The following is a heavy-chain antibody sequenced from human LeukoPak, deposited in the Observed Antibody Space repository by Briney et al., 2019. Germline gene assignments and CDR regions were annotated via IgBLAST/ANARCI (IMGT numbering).Heavy chain of an antibody. Sequence: GSLMLSCAASGFTFSNYAMSWVRQAPERGLEWVSTISRRGDSTYDADSVKGRFTISRDNSKNSLYLQMNNARVEDTAVYYCAKGPRPDITVAHTVENWGQGTLVTVSS. D-gene: IGHD6-19*01. CDR3: AKGPRPDITVAHTVEN. V-gene: IGHV3-23*01. CDR2: ISRRGDST. J-gene: IGHJ4*02. CDR1: GFTFSNYA.